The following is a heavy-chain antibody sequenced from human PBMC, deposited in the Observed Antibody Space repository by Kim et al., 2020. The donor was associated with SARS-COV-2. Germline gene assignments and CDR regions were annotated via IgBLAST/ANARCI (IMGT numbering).Heavy chain of an antibody. CDR3: AKDTDPILTGMFDY. Sequence: GGSLRLSCAASGFTFSSYGMHWVRQAPGKGLEWVAVISYDGSNKYYADSVKGRFTISRDNSKNTLYLQMNSLRAEDTAVYYCAKDTDPILTGMFDYWGQGTLVTVSS. V-gene: IGHV3-30*18. CDR1: GFTFSSYG. CDR2: ISYDGSNK. J-gene: IGHJ4*02. D-gene: IGHD3-9*01.